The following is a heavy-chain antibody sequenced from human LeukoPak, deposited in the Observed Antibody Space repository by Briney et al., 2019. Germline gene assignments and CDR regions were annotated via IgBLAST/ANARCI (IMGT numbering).Heavy chain of an antibody. D-gene: IGHD2-8*01. J-gene: IGHJ3*02. V-gene: IGHV1-2*06. CDR3: ARDRGDCTNGVCYTHDAFDI. CDR2: INPNSGGT. CDR1: GYTFTGYY. Sequence: ASVKVSCEASGYTFTGYYMHWVRQAPGQGLEWMGRINPNSGGTNYAQKFQGRVTMTRDTSISTAYMELSRLRSDDTAVYYCARDRGDCTNGVCYTHDAFDIWGQGTMVTVSS.